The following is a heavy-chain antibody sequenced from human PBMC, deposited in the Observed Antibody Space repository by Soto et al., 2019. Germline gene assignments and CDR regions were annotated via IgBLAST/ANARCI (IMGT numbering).Heavy chain of an antibody. V-gene: IGHV1-18*01. Sequence: ASVKVSCKASGYTFTSYGISWVRQAPGQGLEWMGWISAYNGNTNYAQKLQGRVTMTTDTSTSTAYMELRSLRSDDTAVYYCARVLTSYYDFWSGYREYYFDYWGQVTLVTVSS. D-gene: IGHD3-3*01. CDR2: ISAYNGNT. J-gene: IGHJ4*02. CDR3: ARVLTSYYDFWSGYREYYFDY. CDR1: GYTFTSYG.